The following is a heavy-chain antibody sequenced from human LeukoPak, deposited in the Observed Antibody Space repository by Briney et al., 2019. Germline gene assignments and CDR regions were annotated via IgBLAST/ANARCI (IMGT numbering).Heavy chain of an antibody. CDR3: ARDPQAHNTVFDP. D-gene: IGHD4-17*01. CDR2: IIPIFGTA. J-gene: IGHJ5*02. V-gene: IGHV1-69*05. Sequence: GSSVKVSCKASGGTFSSYAISWVRQAPGQGLEWMARIIPIFGTANYAQKFQGRVTITTDESTSTAYMELSSLRSEDTAVYYCARDPQAHNTVFDPWGQGTLVTVSS. CDR1: GGTFSSYA.